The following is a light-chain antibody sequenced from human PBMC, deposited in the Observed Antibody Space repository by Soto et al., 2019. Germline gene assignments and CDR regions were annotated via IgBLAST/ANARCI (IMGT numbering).Light chain of an antibody. Sequence: QSVLTQPASVSGSPGQSITISCTGTSSDVGAYDYVSWYQQHPGKVPKLMIYDVTKRPSGVSDRFSGSKSGNTASLTISGLQSEDEADYYCSSHASSSTLVVFGGGTKLTVL. CDR3: SSHASSSTLVV. CDR1: SSDVGAYDY. CDR2: DVT. V-gene: IGLV2-14*01. J-gene: IGLJ2*01.